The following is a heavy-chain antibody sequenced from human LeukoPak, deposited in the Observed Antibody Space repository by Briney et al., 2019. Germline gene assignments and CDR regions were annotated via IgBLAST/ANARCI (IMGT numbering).Heavy chain of an antibody. Sequence: ASVKVSCKSSGYTFTDYYLHWVQQAPGQGLEWMGWINPSSGVTKYSQKFQGRVTLTRDTSITTAYMELSRLRSDDTAVYYCAREPLDIWGQGTMVTVSS. J-gene: IGHJ3*02. V-gene: IGHV1-2*02. CDR1: GYTFTDYY. CDR3: AREPLDI. CDR2: INPSSGVT.